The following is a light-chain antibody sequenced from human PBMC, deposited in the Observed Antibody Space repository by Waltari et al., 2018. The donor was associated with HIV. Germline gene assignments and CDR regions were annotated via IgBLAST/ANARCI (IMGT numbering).Light chain of an antibody. J-gene: IGKJ4*01. CDR3: QQYDVWPLT. Sequence: DILLTQSPSTLSVSPGVRGTLSCRASQTVGLNLAWYQQRPGQPPKLLVYGASIRASGVSSRLSGSGSGTEFTLTITSVRSEDFAMYFCQQYDVWPLTFGGGTNVDLK. CDR2: GAS. CDR1: QTVGLN. V-gene: IGKV3-15*01.